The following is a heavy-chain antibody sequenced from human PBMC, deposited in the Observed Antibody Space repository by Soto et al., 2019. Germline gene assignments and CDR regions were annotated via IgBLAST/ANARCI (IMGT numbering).Heavy chain of an antibody. Sequence: QVQLVQSGAEVKKPGASVKVSCKASGYTFTSYDINWVRQATGQGLELMGWINPNSGNTGYAQKLQGRVTMTRNTSISTAYMELSSLRSEDTAVYYCARLAAAGSRDAFDIWGQGTMVTVSS. D-gene: IGHD6-13*01. CDR2: INPNSGNT. J-gene: IGHJ3*02. CDR3: ARLAAAGSRDAFDI. CDR1: GYTFTSYD. V-gene: IGHV1-8*01.